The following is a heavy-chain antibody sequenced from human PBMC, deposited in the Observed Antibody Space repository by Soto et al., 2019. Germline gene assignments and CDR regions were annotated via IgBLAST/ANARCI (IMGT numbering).Heavy chain of an antibody. V-gene: IGHV1-3*01. CDR3: ARDDSGFSGSHYIDYFNY. CDR1: GNTETKYA. Sequence: ASVKVSCKASGNTETKYAIHWVRKAHGQRLEWMGWINGGNGNTYYSEHFQGRVTFTRDTSAGTVYRQLSSLTSEDTAVYYCARDDSGFSGSHYIDYFNYWGQGALVTVSS. D-gene: IGHD1-26*01. J-gene: IGHJ4*02. CDR2: INGGNGNT.